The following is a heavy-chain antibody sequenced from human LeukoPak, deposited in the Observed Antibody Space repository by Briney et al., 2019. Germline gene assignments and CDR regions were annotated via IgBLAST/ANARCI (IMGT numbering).Heavy chain of an antibody. D-gene: IGHD3-10*01. CDR1: GGSFSGYY. V-gene: IGHV4-34*01. J-gene: IGHJ4*02. CDR2: INHSGST. CDR3: ASYPQNYYGSGSYYDGTDY. Sequence: PSETLSLTCAVYGGSFSGYYWSWIRQPPGKGLEWIGEINHSGSTNYNPSLKSRVTISVDTSKNQFSLKLSSVTAADTAVYYCASYPQNYYGSGSYYDGTDYWGQGTLVTVSS.